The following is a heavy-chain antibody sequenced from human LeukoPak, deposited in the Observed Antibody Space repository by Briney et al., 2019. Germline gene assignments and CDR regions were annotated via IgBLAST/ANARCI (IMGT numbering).Heavy chain of an antibody. V-gene: IGHV4-39*01. CDR2: IYYSGST. J-gene: IGHJ5*02. D-gene: IGHD5-18*01. Sequence: SETLSLTCTVSGGSISSSSYYWGWIRQPPGKGLEWIGTIYYSGSTYYNPSLKSRVTISVATSKNQFSLKLSSVTAADTAVYYCARGLQLAGWFDPGGQGPLVTVSS. CDR1: GGSISSSSYY. CDR3: ARGLQLAGWFDP.